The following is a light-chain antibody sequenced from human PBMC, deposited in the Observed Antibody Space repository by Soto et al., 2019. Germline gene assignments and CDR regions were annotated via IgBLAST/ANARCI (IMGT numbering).Light chain of an antibody. J-gene: IGLJ3*02. CDR1: SSDVGGYNY. CDR2: EVT. CDR3: SSYAASNHFYFV. Sequence: QSALTQPPSASGSPGQSVTISCTGTSSDVGGYNYVSWYQQYPGRAPKLMIYEVTKRPSGVPDRFSGSKSGNTASLTVSGLQAEDEADYYCSSYAASNHFYFVFGERTKLTVL. V-gene: IGLV2-8*01.